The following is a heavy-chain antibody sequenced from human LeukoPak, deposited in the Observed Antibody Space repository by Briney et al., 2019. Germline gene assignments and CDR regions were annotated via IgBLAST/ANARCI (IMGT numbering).Heavy chain of an antibody. CDR3: ANLATYDSSGYADY. D-gene: IGHD3-22*01. J-gene: IGHJ4*02. Sequence: GGSLRLPCAASGFTFSSYAMSWVRQAPGKGLEWVSAISGSGGSTYYADSVKGRFTISRDNSKNTLYLQMNSLRAEDTAVYYCANLATYDSSGYADYWGQGTLVTVSS. V-gene: IGHV3-23*01. CDR1: GFTFSSYA. CDR2: ISGSGGST.